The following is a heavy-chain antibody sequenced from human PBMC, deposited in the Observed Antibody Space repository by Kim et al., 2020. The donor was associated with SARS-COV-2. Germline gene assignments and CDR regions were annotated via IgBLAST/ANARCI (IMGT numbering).Heavy chain of an antibody. CDR3: AREGYVLGYCSGGSCAGSNWFAP. J-gene: IGHJ5*02. D-gene: IGHD2-15*01. V-gene: IGHV3-7*01. Sequence: GGSLRLSCAASGFTFSSYWMSWVRQAPGKGLEWVANIKQDGSEKYYVDSVKGRFTISRDNAKNSLYLQMNSLRAEDTAVYYCAREGYVLGYCSGGSCAGSNWFAPWGQGTLVTVSS. CDR1: GFTFSSYW. CDR2: IKQDGSEK.